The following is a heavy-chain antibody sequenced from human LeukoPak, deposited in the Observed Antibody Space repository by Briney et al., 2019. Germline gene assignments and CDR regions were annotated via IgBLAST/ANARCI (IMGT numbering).Heavy chain of an antibody. CDR1: GFTFSSYT. V-gene: IGHV3-48*01. Sequence: PGGSLRLSCAASGFTFSSYTMNWVRQAPGKGLEWISFISRSSDNIYYADSVKGRFTISRDNAKNSLYLQMNSLRAEDTAVYYCAKQIGGSGWQIVDYWGQGTLVTVSS. J-gene: IGHJ4*02. D-gene: IGHD6-19*01. CDR2: ISRSSDNI. CDR3: AKQIGGSGWQIVDY.